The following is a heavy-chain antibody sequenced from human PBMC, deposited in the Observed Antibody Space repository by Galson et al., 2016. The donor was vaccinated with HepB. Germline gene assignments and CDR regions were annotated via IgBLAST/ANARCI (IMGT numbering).Heavy chain of an antibody. CDR1: GDSVSSNSAA. D-gene: IGHD2-2*01. Sequence: CAISGDSVSSNSAAWDWIRQSPSRGLEWLGRTYYRSKWYNDYAVSVKSRITINPDTSKNQFSLQLNSVTPEDTAVHFCGHGCAFLCMKPPEFIVIVPAARWRYYCYYCAMDVWGHGTTVTVSS. CDR2: TYYRSKWYN. J-gene: IGHJ6*02. V-gene: IGHV6-1*01. CDR3: GHGCAFLCMKPPEFIVIVPAARWRYYCYYCAMDV.